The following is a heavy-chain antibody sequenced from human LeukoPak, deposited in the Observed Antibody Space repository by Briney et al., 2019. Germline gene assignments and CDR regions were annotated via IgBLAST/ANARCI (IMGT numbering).Heavy chain of an antibody. CDR2: IYTTGST. Sequence: SQTLSLTCTVSGGSISSGYYYWSWIRQPAGKGLEWIGRIYTTGSTNYNPSFKSRVTISVDTSKNQFSLKLSSVTAADTAVYYCARSSIAAPPDYWGLGTLVTVSS. V-gene: IGHV4-61*02. D-gene: IGHD6-6*01. CDR3: ARSSIAAPPDY. CDR1: GGSISSGYYY. J-gene: IGHJ4*02.